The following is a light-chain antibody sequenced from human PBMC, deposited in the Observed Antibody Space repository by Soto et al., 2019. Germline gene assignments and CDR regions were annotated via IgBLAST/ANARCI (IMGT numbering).Light chain of an antibody. J-gene: IGKJ4*01. CDR2: GAS. CDR3: QQYGSSPLT. Sequence: EIVLTQSPGTLSLSPGERATLSCRASQSVSSSYLAWYQQKPGQAPRLLIYGASSRATGIPDRFSGSGSGTDFILTSSRLEPEDFAVYYCQQYGSSPLTFGGGTQVEIK. V-gene: IGKV3-20*01. CDR1: QSVSSSY.